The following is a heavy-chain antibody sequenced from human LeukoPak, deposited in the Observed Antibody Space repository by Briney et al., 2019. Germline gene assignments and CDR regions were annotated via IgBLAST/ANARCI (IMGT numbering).Heavy chain of an antibody. CDR1: GFTFNTYV. CDR2: ISGSGDIT. CDR3: AKDWGG. D-gene: IGHD3-16*01. V-gene: IGHV3-23*01. Sequence: SGGSLRLSCVASGFTFNTYVMTWVRQAPGKGLEWVSDISGSGDITSYADSVKGRFTISRDNSKNTLYLQTNNLRVEDTAIYYCAKDWGGWGQGALVTVSS. J-gene: IGHJ4*02.